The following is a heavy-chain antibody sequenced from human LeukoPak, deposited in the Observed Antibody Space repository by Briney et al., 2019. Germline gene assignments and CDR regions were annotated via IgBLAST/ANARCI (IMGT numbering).Heavy chain of an antibody. CDR2: ITSDGRST. J-gene: IGHJ4*02. CDR1: GFTFSSYW. Sequence: GGSLRLSCAAAGFTFSSYWMHWVRQAPGKGLVWVSRITSDGRSTSHADSVRGRFTISRDNAKNTLFLQMNSLSAEDTAVYYCAGGSPTSLDYWGQGALVTVSS. V-gene: IGHV3-74*01. D-gene: IGHD4-11*01. CDR3: AGGSPTSLDY.